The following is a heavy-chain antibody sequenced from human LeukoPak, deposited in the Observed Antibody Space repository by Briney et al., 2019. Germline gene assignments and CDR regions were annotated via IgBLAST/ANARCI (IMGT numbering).Heavy chain of an antibody. J-gene: IGHJ4*02. Sequence: SETLSLTCTVSGGSISGYYGSWIRQPPGKGLEWIGEINHSGSTNYNPSLKSRVTISVDTSKNQFSLKLSSVTAADTAVYYCARGRHYYGSGSYYSHLSFDYWGQGTLVTVSS. D-gene: IGHD3-10*01. CDR1: GGSISGYY. CDR3: ARGRHYYGSGSYYSHLSFDY. CDR2: INHSGST. V-gene: IGHV4-34*01.